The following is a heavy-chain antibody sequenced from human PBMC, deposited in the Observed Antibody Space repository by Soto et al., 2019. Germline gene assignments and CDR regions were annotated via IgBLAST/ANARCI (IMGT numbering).Heavy chain of an antibody. CDR1: GFTFSDYY. Sequence: GGSLRLSCAASGFTFSDYYMSWIRQAPGKGLEWVSYISSSGSTIYYADSVKGRFTISRDNAKNSLYLQMNSLRAEDTAVYYCARDPGLIVAMYYFDYWGQGTLVTVSS. D-gene: IGHD5-12*01. V-gene: IGHV3-11*01. CDR2: ISSSGSTI. J-gene: IGHJ4*02. CDR3: ARDPGLIVAMYYFDY.